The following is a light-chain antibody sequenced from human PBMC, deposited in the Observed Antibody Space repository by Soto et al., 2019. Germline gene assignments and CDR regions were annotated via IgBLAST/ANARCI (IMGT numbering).Light chain of an antibody. CDR2: GVS. Sequence: EIVLTQSPGTLSSSPGERATLSCRASQSVSTNYLAWYQRKPGQAPRLLIYGVSNRATGIPDRFSGSGSGTDFTLTITRLEPEEFAVYYCQQYGSSPPTFGQGTKVESK. CDR3: QQYGSSPPT. J-gene: IGKJ1*01. V-gene: IGKV3-20*01. CDR1: QSVSTNY.